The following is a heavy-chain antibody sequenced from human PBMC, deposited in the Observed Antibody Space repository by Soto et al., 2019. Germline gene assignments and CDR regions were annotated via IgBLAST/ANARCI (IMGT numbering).Heavy chain of an antibody. CDR3: ARGGGWYVWFDP. Sequence: GASVKVSCKASGYTFTSYAMHWVRQAPGQRLEWMGWINAGNDNTKYSQKFQGRVTITRDTSASTAYMELSSLRSEDTAVYYCARGGGWYVWFDPWGQGTLVTVSS. D-gene: IGHD6-19*01. CDR2: INAGNDNT. V-gene: IGHV1-3*01. J-gene: IGHJ5*02. CDR1: GYTFTSYA.